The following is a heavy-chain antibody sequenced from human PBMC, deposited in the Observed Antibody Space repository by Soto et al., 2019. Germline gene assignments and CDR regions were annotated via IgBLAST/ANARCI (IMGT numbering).Heavy chain of an antibody. V-gene: IGHV4-34*01. J-gene: IGHJ4*02. D-gene: IGHD2-8*02. CDR1: GGSFSGYY. Sequence: SETLSLTCAVYGGSFSGYYWTWIRQPPRTGLEWIGEINHSGSTNYNPSLKSRVAISVDASKNQFSLKLTSVTAADTAVYYCARDKITGLFDYWGQGTLVTVSS. CDR3: ARDKITGLFDY. CDR2: INHSGST.